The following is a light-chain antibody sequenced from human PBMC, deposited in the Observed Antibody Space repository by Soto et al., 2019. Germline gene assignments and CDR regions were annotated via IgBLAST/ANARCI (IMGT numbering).Light chain of an antibody. CDR3: QQYYSYPPLT. J-gene: IGKJ4*01. Sequence: DIQMTQSPSTLSGSVGDRVTITCRASQTISSWLAWYQQKPGKAPKLLIYKASTLKSGVPSRFSGSGSGTDFTLTISCLQSEDFATYYCQQYYSYPPLTFGGGTKVEIK. CDR1: QTISSW. V-gene: IGKV1-5*03. CDR2: KAS.